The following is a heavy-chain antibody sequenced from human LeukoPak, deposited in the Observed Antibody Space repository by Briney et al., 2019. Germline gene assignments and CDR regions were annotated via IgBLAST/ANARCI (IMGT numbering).Heavy chain of an antibody. D-gene: IGHD4-23*01. Sequence: GGSLRLSCEASGVTFSSYAMSWVRQAPGKGLAWFSVISSSADSTYYADSVKCRFTISRDNSKNTLFLQMNSLRAEDTAVYYCAKPLEKYTYGGNFDYWGQGILVTVSS. CDR1: GVTFSSYA. J-gene: IGHJ4*02. CDR2: ISSSADST. V-gene: IGHV3-23*01. CDR3: AKPLEKYTYGGNFDY.